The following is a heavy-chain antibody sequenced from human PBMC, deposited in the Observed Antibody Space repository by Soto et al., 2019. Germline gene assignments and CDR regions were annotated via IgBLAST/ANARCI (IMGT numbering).Heavy chain of an antibody. V-gene: IGHV6-1*01. J-gene: IGHJ6*03. CDR3: ARETSSIAARPESSSLYYYMDV. CDR1: GDSVSSNSAA. D-gene: IGHD6-6*01. CDR2: TYYRSKWYN. Sequence: PSQTLSLTCAISGDSVSSNSAAWNWVRQSPSRGLEWLGRTYYRSKWYNDYAVSVKSRITINPDTSKNQFSLQLNSVTPEDTAVYYCARETSSIAARPESSSLYYYMDVWGKGTTVTVSS.